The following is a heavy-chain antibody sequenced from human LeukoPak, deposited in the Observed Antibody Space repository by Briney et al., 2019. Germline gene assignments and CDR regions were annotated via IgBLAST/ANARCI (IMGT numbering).Heavy chain of an antibody. CDR3: ARDLRYYYDSSGFWDY. Sequence: ASVKVSCKASGYTFTSYYMHWVRQPPGQGLEWMGIINPSGGSTSYAQKFQGRVTMTRDTSTSTVYMELSSLRSEDTAVYYCARDLRYYYDSSGFWDYWGQGTLVTVSS. CDR2: INPSGGST. V-gene: IGHV1-46*01. D-gene: IGHD3-22*01. J-gene: IGHJ4*02. CDR1: GYTFTSYY.